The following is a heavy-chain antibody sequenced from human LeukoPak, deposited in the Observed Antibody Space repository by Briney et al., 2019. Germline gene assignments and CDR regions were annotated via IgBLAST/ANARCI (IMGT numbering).Heavy chain of an antibody. Sequence: GESLGISCKGPGYTFTSYLISLVRQMPGKGLEWRGKIDPSDSYTTYNPSFQGHVTISADKSISAAYLQWSSLKASDTAMYYCARHSHYDFWSGYLDYWGQGTLVTVSS. J-gene: IGHJ4*02. D-gene: IGHD3-3*01. V-gene: IGHV5-10-1*01. CDR1: GYTFTSYL. CDR3: ARHSHYDFWSGYLDY. CDR2: IDPSDSYT.